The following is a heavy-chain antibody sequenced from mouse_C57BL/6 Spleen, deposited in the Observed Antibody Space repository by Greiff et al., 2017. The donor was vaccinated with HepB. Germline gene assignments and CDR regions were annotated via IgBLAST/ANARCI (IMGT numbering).Heavy chain of an antibody. CDR2: INPSSGYT. Sequence: VMLVESGAELAKPGASVKLSCKASGYTFTSYWMHWVKQRPGQGLEWIGYINPSSGYTKYNQKFKDKATLTADKSSSTAYMQLSSLTYEDSAVYYCARSPRVGYDAMDYWGQGTSVTVSS. J-gene: IGHJ4*01. CDR1: GYTFTSYW. V-gene: IGHV1-7*01. CDR3: ARSPRVGYDAMDY. D-gene: IGHD3-1*01.